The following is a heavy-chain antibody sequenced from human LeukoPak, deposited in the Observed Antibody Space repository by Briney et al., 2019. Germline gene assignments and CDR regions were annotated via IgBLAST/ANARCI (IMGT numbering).Heavy chain of an antibody. Sequence: GRSLRLSCAASRFTFDDYAMHWVRQAPGKGLEWVSGISWNSGSIGYADSVKGRFTISRDNAKNSLYLQMNSLRAEDTALYYCAKDKGSTVGHDAFDIWGQGTMVTVSS. CDR2: ISWNSGSI. J-gene: IGHJ3*02. CDR3: AKDKGSTVGHDAFDI. D-gene: IGHD4-23*01. CDR1: RFTFDDYA. V-gene: IGHV3-9*01.